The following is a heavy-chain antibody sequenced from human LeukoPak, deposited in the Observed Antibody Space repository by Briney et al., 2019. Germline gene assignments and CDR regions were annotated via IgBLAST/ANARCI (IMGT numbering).Heavy chain of an antibody. CDR3: ARGPLTGGDAFDI. J-gene: IGHJ3*02. Sequence: PSETLSLTCAVYGGSFSGYYWSWIRQPPGKGLEWIGEINHSGSTNYNPSLKSRVTISVDTSKNQFSLKLSSVTAADTAVYYCARGPLTGGDAFDIWGQGTMVTVSS. V-gene: IGHV4-34*01. CDR2: INHSGST. CDR1: GGSFSGYY. D-gene: IGHD7-27*01.